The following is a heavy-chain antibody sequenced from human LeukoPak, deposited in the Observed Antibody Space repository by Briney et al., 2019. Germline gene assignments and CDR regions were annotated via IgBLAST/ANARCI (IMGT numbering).Heavy chain of an antibody. CDR3: ARGLNWFDP. Sequence: SETLSLTCTVSGGSISSYYWSWVRQPPGKGLEWIGYIYYSGSTNYNPSLKRRVTISVDTSKNQFSLKLSSVTAADTAVYYCARGLNWFDPWGQGTLVTVSS. J-gene: IGHJ5*02. CDR2: IYYSGST. CDR1: GGSISSYY. V-gene: IGHV4-59*01.